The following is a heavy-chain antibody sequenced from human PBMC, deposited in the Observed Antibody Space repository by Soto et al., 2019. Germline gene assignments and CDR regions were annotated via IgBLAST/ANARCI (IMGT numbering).Heavy chain of an antibody. CDR2: INPNGGRT. D-gene: IGHD3-22*01. CDR3: ARDPYYDNTPLEAFFDF. J-gene: IGHJ4*02. Sequence: QVQLVQSGAEVKEPGASVKVSCKASGYIFTNYYVHWVRQAPGQGLEWMGMINPNGGRTTYAQNFRDRVRMTSDTSTNTIYMELDSLRSDDTATYYCARDPYYDNTPLEAFFDFWGQGTLVTVSS. V-gene: IGHV1-46*01. CDR1: GYIFTNYY.